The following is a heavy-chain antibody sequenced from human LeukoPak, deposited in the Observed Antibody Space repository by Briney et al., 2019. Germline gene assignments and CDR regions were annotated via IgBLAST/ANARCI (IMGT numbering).Heavy chain of an antibody. CDR1: GFTVSSNY. CDR3: ARGPFTYYYDNSGYSYGDY. V-gene: IGHV3-53*01. J-gene: IGHJ4*02. CDR2: IYSGGST. Sequence: GGSLRLSCAASGFTVSSNYMSWVRQAPGKGLEWVSVIYSGGSTYYADSVKGRFTISRDNSKNTLYLQMNSLRAEDTAVYYCARGPFTYYYDNSGYSYGDYWGQGTLVTVSS. D-gene: IGHD3-22*01.